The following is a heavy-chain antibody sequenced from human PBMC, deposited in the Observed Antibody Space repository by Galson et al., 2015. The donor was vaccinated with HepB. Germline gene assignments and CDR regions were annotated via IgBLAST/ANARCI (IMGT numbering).Heavy chain of an antibody. CDR1: GGSISSYY. V-gene: IGHV4-59*01. J-gene: IGHJ4*02. D-gene: IGHD4-23*01. CDR3: ARDQHDYGGNSAGFDY. Sequence: LSLTCTVSGGSISSYYWSWIRQPPGKGLEWIGYIYYSGSTNYNPSLKSRVTISVDTSKNQFSLKLSSVTAADTAVYYCARDQHDYGGNSAGFDYWGQGTLVTVSS. CDR2: IYYSGST.